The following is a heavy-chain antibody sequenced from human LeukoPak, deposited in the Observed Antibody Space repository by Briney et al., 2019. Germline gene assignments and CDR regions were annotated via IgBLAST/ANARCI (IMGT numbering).Heavy chain of an antibody. J-gene: IGHJ6*03. V-gene: IGHV4-34*01. CDR1: GGSFSGYY. D-gene: IGHD3-10*01. CDR3: ARDLGGSGSYHYMDV. Sequence: PSETLSLTCAVYGGSFSGYYWSWIRQPPGKGLEWIGEINHSGSTNYNPSLKSRVTISVDTSKNQFSLKLSSVTAADTAVYYCARDLGGSGSYHYMDVWGKGTTVTISS. CDR2: INHSGST.